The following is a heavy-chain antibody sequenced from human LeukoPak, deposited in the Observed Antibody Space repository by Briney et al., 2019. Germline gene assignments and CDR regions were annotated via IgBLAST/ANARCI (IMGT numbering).Heavy chain of an antibody. D-gene: IGHD3-22*01. J-gene: IGHJ3*02. CDR2: ISGSGGNT. CDR1: GFTFSSYA. V-gene: IGHV3-23*01. CDR3: AKAITMIVVVPDAFDI. Sequence: GGSLRLSRAASGFTFSSYAMSWVRQAPGKGLEWVSAISGSGGNTYYADSVKGRFTISRDNSKNTLYLQMISLRAEDTAVYYCAKAITMIVVVPDAFDIWGQGTMVIVSS.